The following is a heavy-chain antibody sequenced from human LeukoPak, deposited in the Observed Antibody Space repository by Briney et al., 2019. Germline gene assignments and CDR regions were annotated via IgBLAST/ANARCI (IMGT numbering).Heavy chain of an antibody. D-gene: IGHD3-9*01. CDR2: MNPNSGNT. J-gene: IGHJ4*02. CDR3: ARGPLRYFDWLLKKMYYFDY. Sequence: ASVKVSCKASGYTFTGYYMHWVRQATGHGLEWMGWMNPNSGNTGYAQKFQGRVTMTRNTSISTAYMELSSLRSEDTAVYYCARGPLRYFDWLLKKMYYFDYWGQGTLVTVSS. V-gene: IGHV1-8*02. CDR1: GYTFTGYY.